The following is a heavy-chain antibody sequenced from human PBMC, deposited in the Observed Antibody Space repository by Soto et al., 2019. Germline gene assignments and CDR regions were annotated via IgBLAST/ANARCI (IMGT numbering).Heavy chain of an antibody. CDR1: GFTFSSYG. Sequence: GGSLRLSCVASGFTFSSYGMHWVRQAPGKGLEWVAVISYDGSNKYYADSVKGRFTISRDNSKNTLYLQMNSLRAEDTAVYYCAKDVVVGATTGLGDYYYYYGMDVWGQGTTVTVSS. CDR3: AKDVVVGATTGLGDYYYYYGMDV. V-gene: IGHV3-30*18. CDR2: ISYDGSNK. D-gene: IGHD1-26*01. J-gene: IGHJ6*02.